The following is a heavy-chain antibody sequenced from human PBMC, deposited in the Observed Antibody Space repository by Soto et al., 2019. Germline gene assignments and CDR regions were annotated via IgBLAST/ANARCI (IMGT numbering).Heavy chain of an antibody. CDR3: AREDCSAGTCSYFDY. V-gene: IGHV4-34*01. CDR2: INHSGST. D-gene: IGHD2-15*01. Sequence: SETLSLTCAVYGGSFSGYYWTWIRQPPGKGLEWIGEINHSGSTNYNPSLKSRVTISVDTSKNQFSLKLSSVTAADTAVYYCAREDCSAGTCSYFDYWGQGTLVTVSS. J-gene: IGHJ4*02. CDR1: GGSFSGYY.